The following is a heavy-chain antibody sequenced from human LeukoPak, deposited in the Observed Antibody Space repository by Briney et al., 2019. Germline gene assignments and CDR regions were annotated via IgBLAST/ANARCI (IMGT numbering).Heavy chain of an antibody. CDR1: GFTFSSYA. CDR3: AKGFSPRVGVKVDYGMDV. D-gene: IGHD1-26*01. CDR2: ISGSGGST. Sequence: GGSLRLSCAASGFTFSSYAMSWVRQAPGKGLEWVSAISGSGGSTYYADSVKGRFTISRDNSKNTLYLQMNSLRAEDTAVYYCAKGFSPRVGVKVDYGMDVWGQGTTVTVSS. V-gene: IGHV3-23*01. J-gene: IGHJ6*02.